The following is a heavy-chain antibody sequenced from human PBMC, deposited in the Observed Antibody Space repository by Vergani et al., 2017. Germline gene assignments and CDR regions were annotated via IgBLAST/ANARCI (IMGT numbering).Heavy chain of an antibody. J-gene: IGHJ4*02. CDR2: INHSGST. CDR1: GGSFSGYY. D-gene: IGHD3-22*01. Sequence: QVQLQQWGAGLLKPSETLSLTCAVYGGSFSGYYWSWIRQPPGKGQEWIGEINHSGSTNYNPSLKSRVTISVDTSKNQFSLKLSSVTSADTAVYYCARVKTYYYDSSGATATYYFDYWGQGTLVTVSS. CDR3: ARVKTYYYDSSGATATYYFDY. V-gene: IGHV4-34*01.